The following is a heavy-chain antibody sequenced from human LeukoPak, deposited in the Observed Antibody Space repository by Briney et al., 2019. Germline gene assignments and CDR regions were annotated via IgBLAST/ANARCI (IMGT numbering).Heavy chain of an antibody. D-gene: IGHD3-16*01. CDR2: IYTSGST. V-gene: IGHV4-61*02. CDR1: GGSISSGSYY. J-gene: IGHJ2*01. CDR3: ARCGGSDWYFDL. Sequence: QPSQTLSLTCTVSGGSISSGSYYWSWIRQPAGKGLEWIGRIYTSGSTNYNPSLKSRVTISVDTSKNQFSLKLSSVTAADTAVYYCARCGGSDWYFDLWGRGTLVTVSS.